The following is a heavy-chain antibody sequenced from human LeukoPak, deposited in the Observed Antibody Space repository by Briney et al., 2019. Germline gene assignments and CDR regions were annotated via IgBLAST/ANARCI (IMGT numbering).Heavy chain of an antibody. CDR3: ARDPPDY. CDR2: ILNSGTTT. Sequence: GGSLRLSCAASGSTFSSYEMNWVRQAPGKGLEWVSYILNSGTTTYYADSVKGRFTISRDNAKNSLYLQMNSLRAEDTVVYYCARDPPDYWGQGILVTVSS. V-gene: IGHV3-48*03. CDR1: GSTFSSYE. J-gene: IGHJ4*02.